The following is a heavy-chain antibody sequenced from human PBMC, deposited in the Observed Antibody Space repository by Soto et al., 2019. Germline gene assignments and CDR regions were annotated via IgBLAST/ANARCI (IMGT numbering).Heavy chain of an antibody. V-gene: IGHV3-11*01. J-gene: IGHJ6*02. D-gene: IGHD2-21*01. Sequence: GGSLRLSCAASGFPFSDYYISWIRQAPGKRLGWVPYISSSGSTIYYADSVKGRFPISSDNAKNSRFLQMFSLRAEDTAVYYCARDCYGHEESDCRYYYGMDVWGQGTTVTVAS. CDR3: ARDCYGHEESDCRYYYGMDV. CDR1: GFPFSDYY. CDR2: ISSSGSTI.